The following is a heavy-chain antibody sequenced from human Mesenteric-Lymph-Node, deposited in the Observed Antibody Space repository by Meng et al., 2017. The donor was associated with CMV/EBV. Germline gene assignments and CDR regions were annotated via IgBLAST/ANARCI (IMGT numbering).Heavy chain of an antibody. D-gene: IGHD6-13*01. Sequence: GGSLRLSCAASGFTFEDCAMHWVRQAPGKGLEWVSGVNWSGAGVTYADSVKGRFTISRDNAKNSLYLQMDSLRVEDMALYYCAKGGSAGGTGGYYFDSWGQGALVTVSS. CDR2: VNWSGAGV. CDR1: GFTFEDCA. V-gene: IGHV3-9*03. CDR3: AKGGSAGGTGGYYFDS. J-gene: IGHJ4*02.